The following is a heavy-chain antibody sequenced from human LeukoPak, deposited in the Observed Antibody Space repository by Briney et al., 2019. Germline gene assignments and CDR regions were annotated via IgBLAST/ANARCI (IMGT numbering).Heavy chain of an antibody. CDR1: GFTFSNYS. CDR2: ISTRSTYI. J-gene: IGHJ6*04. D-gene: IGHD5-18*01. CDR3: AKSTRTVMAMMDV. Sequence: GGSLRLSCAASGFTFSNYSMNWVRQAPGKGLEWVSSISTRSTYIYHADSVKGRFTISRDNAKNSLFPQMGSLRAEDTAVYFCAKSTRTVMAMMDVWGKGTTVTVSS. V-gene: IGHV3-21*01.